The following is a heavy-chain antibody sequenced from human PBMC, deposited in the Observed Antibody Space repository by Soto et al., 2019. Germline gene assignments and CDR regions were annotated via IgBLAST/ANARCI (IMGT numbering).Heavy chain of an antibody. CDR3: ARGEEDIVVMDV. D-gene: IGHD2-15*01. V-gene: IGHV3-48*01. CDR1: GFTFSSYS. J-gene: IGHJ6*02. CDR2: ISSSSSTI. Sequence: EVQLVESGGGLVQPGGSLRLSCAASGFTFSSYSMNWVRQAPGKGLEWVSYISSSSSTIYYADSVKGRFTISRDNATNSLYLRMNSLRAEDTAVYYCARGEEDIVVMDVWGPGTTVTVSS.